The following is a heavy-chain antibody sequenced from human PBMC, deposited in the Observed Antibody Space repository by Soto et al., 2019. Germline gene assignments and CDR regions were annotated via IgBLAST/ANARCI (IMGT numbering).Heavy chain of an antibody. V-gene: IGHV3-53*01. D-gene: IGHD5-12*01. CDR1: GFNVSSNY. J-gene: IGHJ3*02. CDR3: AREIVATISAFDI. CDR2: IYSGGST. Sequence: GGSLRLSCAASGFNVSSNYMSWVRQAPGKGLEWVSVIYSGGSTYYADSVKGRFTISRDNSKNTLYLQMNSLRAEDTAVYYCAREIVATISAFDIWGQGTMVTVSS.